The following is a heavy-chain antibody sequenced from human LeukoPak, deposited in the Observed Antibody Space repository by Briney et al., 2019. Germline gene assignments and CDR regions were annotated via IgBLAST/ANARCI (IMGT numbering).Heavy chain of an antibody. D-gene: IGHD3-10*01. CDR1: GYTFTGYY. CDR3: ARVSTLVRGASPSDYFDY. Sequence: ASVKVSCKASGYTFTGYYMHWVRQAPGQGLEWMGWINPNSGGTNYAQKFQGRVTMTRDTSISTAYMDLSRLRSDDTAVYYCARVSTLVRGASPSDYFDYWGQGTLVTVSS. V-gene: IGHV1-2*02. J-gene: IGHJ4*02. CDR2: INPNSGGT.